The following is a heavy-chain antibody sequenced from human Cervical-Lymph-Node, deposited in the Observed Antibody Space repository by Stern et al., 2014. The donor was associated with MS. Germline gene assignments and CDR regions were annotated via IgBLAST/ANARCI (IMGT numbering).Heavy chain of an antibody. CDR3: ARLRSGWYDIDY. V-gene: IGHV4-59*08. D-gene: IGHD6-19*01. J-gene: IGHJ4*02. Sequence: QLQLQESGPGLVKPSETLSLTCTVSGDSISSNYWTWIRQPPGKGLDWIGYINYSGSTNSNPSLKSRVTIQVAMPKPQFSLRLSSVTAADTAIYYCARLRSGWYDIDYWGQGTLVTVSS. CDR1: GDSISSNY. CDR2: INYSGST.